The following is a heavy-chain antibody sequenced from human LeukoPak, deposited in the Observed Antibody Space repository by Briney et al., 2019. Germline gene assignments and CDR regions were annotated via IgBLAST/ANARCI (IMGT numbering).Heavy chain of an antibody. V-gene: IGHV5-51*01. J-gene: IGHJ4*02. CDR2: IYPVDSDT. D-gene: IGHD5-18*01. Sequence: GESLKTSGQGSGYSFAYTWRAGVAQIPGKGLEWMGIIYPVDSDTTYSPSLLGQVTISVDKSISTAYLQWSSLKGSDTAMYYCARSLGYIYGYQYYFDYWGQGTLVTVSS. CDR3: ARSLGYIYGYQYYFDY. CDR1: GYSFAYTW.